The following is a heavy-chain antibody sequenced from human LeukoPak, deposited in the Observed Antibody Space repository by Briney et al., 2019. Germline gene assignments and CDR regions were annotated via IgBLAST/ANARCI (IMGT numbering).Heavy chain of an antibody. J-gene: IGHJ4*02. V-gene: IGHV4-34*01. CDR3: ARGRYYDFWSGYLYAFFFDY. D-gene: IGHD3-3*01. Sequence: SETLSLTCAVYGGSFSGYYWSWIRQPPGKGLEWIGEINHGGSTNYNPSLKSRVTISIDTSKNQFSLKLSSVTAADTAVYYCARGRYYDFWSGYLYAFFFDYWGQGTLVTVSS. CDR2: INHGGST. CDR1: GGSFSGYY.